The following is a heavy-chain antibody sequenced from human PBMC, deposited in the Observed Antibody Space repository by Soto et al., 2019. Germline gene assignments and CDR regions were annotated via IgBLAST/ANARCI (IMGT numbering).Heavy chain of an antibody. CDR1: GYTFTSYY. D-gene: IGHD6-6*01. CDR3: ARDTSPIAAARWFDP. CDR2: INPSGGST. J-gene: IGHJ5*02. Sequence: ASVKVSCKASGYTFTSYYLHWVRQAPGQGLEWMGIINPSGGSTSYAQQFQGRVTMTRDTSTSTVYMELSSLRSEDTAVYYCARDTSPIAAARWFDPWGQGTLVTVSS. V-gene: IGHV1-46*01.